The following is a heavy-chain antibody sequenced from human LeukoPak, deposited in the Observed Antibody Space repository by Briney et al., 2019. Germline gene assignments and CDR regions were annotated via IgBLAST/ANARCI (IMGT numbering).Heavy chain of an antibody. CDR3: ASTAVAMKNFFDY. D-gene: IGHD6-19*01. Sequence: SETLSLTYTVSGGSISSYYWSWIRQPPGKGLEWIGYIYYSGSTNYNPSLKSRVTISVDTSKNQFSLKLSSVTAADTAVYYCASTAVAMKNFFDYWGQGTLVTVSS. CDR2: IYYSGST. V-gene: IGHV4-59*08. J-gene: IGHJ4*02. CDR1: GGSISSYY.